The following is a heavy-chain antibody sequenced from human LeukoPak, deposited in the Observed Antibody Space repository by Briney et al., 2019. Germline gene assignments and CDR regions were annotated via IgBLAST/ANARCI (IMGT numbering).Heavy chain of an antibody. CDR2: IYHSGST. CDR3: ARAKITMVRGVFDY. V-gene: IGHV4-30-2*01. CDR1: GGSISSGGYY. Sequence: SETLSLTCTVSGGSISSGGYYWSWIRQPPGKGLEWIGYIYHSGSTYYNPSLKSRVTISVDRSKNQFSLKLSSVTAADTAVYYCARAKITMVRGVFDYWGQGTLVTVSS. J-gene: IGHJ4*02. D-gene: IGHD3-10*01.